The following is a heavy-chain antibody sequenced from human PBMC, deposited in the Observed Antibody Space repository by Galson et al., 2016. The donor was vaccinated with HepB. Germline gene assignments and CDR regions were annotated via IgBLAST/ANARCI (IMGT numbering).Heavy chain of an antibody. CDR2: IYYSGSA. Sequence: ETLSLTCTVSGGSIRSYYWSWIRQPPGKGLEWIGYIYYSGSANYNPSLKSRVSISVDTSKSQFSLKLTSVTAADTAVYYCAGDGGYDWFDYWGQGALVTVSS. CDR3: AGDGGYDWFDY. V-gene: IGHV4-59*01. D-gene: IGHD5-12*01. J-gene: IGHJ4*02. CDR1: GGSIRSYY.